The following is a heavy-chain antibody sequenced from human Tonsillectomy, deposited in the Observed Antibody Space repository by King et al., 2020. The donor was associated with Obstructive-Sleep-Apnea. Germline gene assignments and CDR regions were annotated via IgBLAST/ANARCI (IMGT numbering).Heavy chain of an antibody. D-gene: IGHD5-24*01. J-gene: IGHJ6*02. CDR1: GGSISNRNYY. Sequence: QLQESGPGLVKPSETLSLTCTVSGGSISNRNYYWGWIRQPPGKGLEWIGSVYYSGNTYFNPSLKSPVTILVDTSKNQFSLKLNSVTAADTAVYYCARDKSSTIYGMDVWGQGTTVTVSS. CDR2: VYYSGNT. V-gene: IGHV4-39*07. CDR3: ARDKSSTIYGMDV.